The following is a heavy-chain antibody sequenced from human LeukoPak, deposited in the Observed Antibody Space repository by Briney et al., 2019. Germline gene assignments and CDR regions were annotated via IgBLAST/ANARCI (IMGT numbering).Heavy chain of an antibody. CDR1: GYTFSDYY. V-gene: IGHV1-2*06. Sequence: RASVKVSCKTSGYTFSDYYIHWVRQAPGQGLEWMGRITPKSGGTSYAQRSQGRVTMTRDTSISTAYMDLTRLTSDDTAVYYCARGPSSAHNWFDPWGQGTLVTVSS. J-gene: IGHJ5*02. CDR3: ARGPSSAHNWFDP. CDR2: ITPKSGGT.